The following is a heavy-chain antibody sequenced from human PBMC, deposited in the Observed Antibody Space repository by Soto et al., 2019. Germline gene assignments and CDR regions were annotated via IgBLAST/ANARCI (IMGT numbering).Heavy chain of an antibody. CDR2: ISGSGGST. V-gene: IGHV3-23*01. CDR1: GFTFSSYA. J-gene: IGHJ3*02. D-gene: IGHD2-2*01. Sequence: GGSLSLSCAASGFTFSSYAMSWVRQAPGKGLEWVSAISGSGGSTYYADSVKGRFTISRDNSKNTLYLQMNSLRAEDTAVYYCAKDWLEVPAAMTQTYDAFDIWGQGTMVTVSS. CDR3: AKDWLEVPAAMTQTYDAFDI.